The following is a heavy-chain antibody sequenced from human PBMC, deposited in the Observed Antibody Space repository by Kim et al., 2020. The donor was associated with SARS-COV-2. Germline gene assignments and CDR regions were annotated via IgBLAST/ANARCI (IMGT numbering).Heavy chain of an antibody. CDR3: TRGYSYYCAY. D-gene: IGHD2-15*01. CDR2: IGRKGKNDAT. J-gene: IGHJ4*02. CDR1: GFTVSGSQ. Sequence: GGSLRLSCAASGFTVSGSQVYWVRQASGKGLEWVGGIGRKGKNDATLYADSVQDRITVSRDDSKNTAHLQMNSLKTEDMAVYYCTRGYSYYCAYWGEG. V-gene: IGHV3-73*01.